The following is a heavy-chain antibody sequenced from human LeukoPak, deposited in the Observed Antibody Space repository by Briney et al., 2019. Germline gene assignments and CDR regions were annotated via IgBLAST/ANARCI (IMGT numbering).Heavy chain of an antibody. V-gene: IGHV6-1*01. CDR1: GDSVSNNSAA. CDR3: AKSGYGFGRDWFDP. Sequence: SQTLSLTCAISGDSVSNNSAAWIWVRQSPSRGLEWLGRTYYKSRWYNDYAVSVKSRISINPDTSKNQFSLQLNSATPEDTAVYYCAKSGYGFGRDWFDPWDQGTLVTVSS. D-gene: IGHD5-18*01. CDR2: TYYKSRWYN. J-gene: IGHJ5*02.